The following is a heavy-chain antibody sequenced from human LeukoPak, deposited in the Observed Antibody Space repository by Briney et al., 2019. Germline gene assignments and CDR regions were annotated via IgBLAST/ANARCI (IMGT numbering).Heavy chain of an antibody. Sequence: ASVKVSCKVSGYTLTELSMHWVRQAPGKGLEWMGGFDPEDGETIYAQKFQGRVTMTEDTSTDTAYMELGSLRSEDTAVYYCATYDFWSGYPKTDWFDPWGQGTLVTVSS. V-gene: IGHV1-24*01. J-gene: IGHJ5*02. D-gene: IGHD3-3*01. CDR1: GYTLTELS. CDR3: ATYDFWSGYPKTDWFDP. CDR2: FDPEDGET.